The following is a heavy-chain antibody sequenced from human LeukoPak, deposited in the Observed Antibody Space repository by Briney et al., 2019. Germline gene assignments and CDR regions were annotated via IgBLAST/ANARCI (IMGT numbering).Heavy chain of an antibody. CDR1: GYTFTGYY. CDR2: VDPEDGET. CDR3: AADQAATTPAGFDP. D-gene: IGHD5-12*01. Sequence: ASVKVSCKASGYTFTGYYMHWVQQAPGKGLEWMGLVDPEDGETIYAEKFQGRITITADTSTDTAYMELSSLRSEDTAVYYCAADQAATTPAGFDPWGQGTLVTVSS. J-gene: IGHJ5*02. V-gene: IGHV1-69-2*01.